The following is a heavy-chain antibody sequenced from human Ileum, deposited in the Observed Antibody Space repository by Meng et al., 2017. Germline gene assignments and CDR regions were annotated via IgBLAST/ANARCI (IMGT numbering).Heavy chain of an antibody. CDR2: INQDGDKI. J-gene: IGHJ4*02. CDR3: ARDYGRAGDY. V-gene: IGHV3-7*01. CDR1: GFTFSDYW. Sequence: GESLKISCAASGFTFSDYWMSWVRQPPGKGLEWVACINQDGDKIYYVDSVKGRFTVSRDNAKNSLYLEMNTLRAEDTALYYCARDYGRAGDYWGQGTLVTVSS. D-gene: IGHD3-10*01.